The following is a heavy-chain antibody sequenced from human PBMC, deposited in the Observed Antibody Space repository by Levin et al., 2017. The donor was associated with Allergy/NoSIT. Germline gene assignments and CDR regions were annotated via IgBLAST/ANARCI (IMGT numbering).Heavy chain of an antibody. J-gene: IGHJ3*02. V-gene: IGHV3-9*01. CDR2: ISWNSGSI. D-gene: IGHD1-7*01. Sequence: LSLTCAASGFTFDDYAMHWVRQAPGKGLEWVSGISWNSGSIGYADSVKGRFTISRDNAKNSLYLQMNSLRAEDTALYYCAKDGSSNWNYVFNIWGQGTMVTVSS. CDR3: AKDGSSNWNYVFNI. CDR1: GFTFDDYA.